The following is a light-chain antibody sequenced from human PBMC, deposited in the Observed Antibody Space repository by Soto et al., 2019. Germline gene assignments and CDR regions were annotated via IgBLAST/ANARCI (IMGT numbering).Light chain of an antibody. CDR2: ASS. Sequence: AIQMTQSPSSLSASVGDGVTITCRASQGIRNDLGWYQQKTGKAPKLLIYASSSLQSEVPSRFSGSGSGTDFTLTISSLQPEDFATYYCQQTDTFPLTFAGGTKVDIK. V-gene: IGKV1-6*01. CDR3: QQTDTFPLT. CDR1: QGIRND. J-gene: IGKJ4*01.